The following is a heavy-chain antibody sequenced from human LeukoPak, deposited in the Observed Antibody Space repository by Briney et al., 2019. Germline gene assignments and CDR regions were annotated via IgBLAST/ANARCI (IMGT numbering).Heavy chain of an antibody. Sequence: GGSLRLSCGASGFSFSDYYMSWVRQAPGKGLEWVANVKRDGSEKYYVDSVKGRFTISRDNAKNSLYLQVNSLTVEDTALYYCAKYDVWSGFSYDYWGQGALVTVSS. V-gene: IGHV3-7*01. CDR1: GFSFSDYY. CDR2: VKRDGSEK. J-gene: IGHJ4*02. CDR3: AKYDVWSGFSYDY. D-gene: IGHD3-3*01.